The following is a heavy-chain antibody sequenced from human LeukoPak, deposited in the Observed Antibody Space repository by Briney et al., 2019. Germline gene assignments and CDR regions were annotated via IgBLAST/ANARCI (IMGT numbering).Heavy chain of an antibody. Sequence: SETLSLTCTVSGGSISSYYWSWIRQPPGKGLEWIGYIYYSGSTNYNPSLKSRGTISVDTSKNQFSLKLSSVTAADTAVYYCARGPVAGLNTHWGQGTLVTVSS. J-gene: IGHJ4*02. V-gene: IGHV4-59*01. D-gene: IGHD6-19*01. CDR3: ARGPVAGLNTH. CDR1: GGSISSYY. CDR2: IYYSGST.